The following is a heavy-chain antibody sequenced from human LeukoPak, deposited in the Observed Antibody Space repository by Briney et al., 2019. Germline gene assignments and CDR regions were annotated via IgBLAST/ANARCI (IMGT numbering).Heavy chain of an antibody. D-gene: IGHD5-12*01. V-gene: IGHV3-23*01. Sequence: GGSLRLSCAASGFTFSSYAMSWVRQAPGKGLEWVSAISGSGGSTYYADSVKGRFTISRDNSKNTLYLQMNSLRAEDTAVYYCAKPQRGYSGYDPFDYWGQGTLVTVSS. J-gene: IGHJ4*02. CDR3: AKPQRGYSGYDPFDY. CDR2: ISGSGGST. CDR1: GFTFSSYA.